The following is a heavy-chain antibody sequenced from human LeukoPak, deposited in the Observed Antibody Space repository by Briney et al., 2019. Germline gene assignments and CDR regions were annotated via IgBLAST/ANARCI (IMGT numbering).Heavy chain of an antibody. J-gene: IGHJ6*02. Sequence: ASVKVSCKASGYTFTSYGISWVRQAPGQGLEWMGWISAYSGNTNYAQKLQGRVIMTTDTSTSTAYMELRSLRSDDTAVYYCAAFPQGIAARPRNYYYGMDVWGQGTTVTVSS. D-gene: IGHD6-6*01. CDR1: GYTFTSYG. CDR3: AAFPQGIAARPRNYYYGMDV. CDR2: ISAYSGNT. V-gene: IGHV1-18*01.